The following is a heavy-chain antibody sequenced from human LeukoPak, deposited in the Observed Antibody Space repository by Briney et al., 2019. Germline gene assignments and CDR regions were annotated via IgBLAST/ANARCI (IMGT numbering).Heavy chain of an antibody. D-gene: IGHD3-3*01. CDR2: IYSGGTT. CDR3: ARGIRSAWYFDS. Sequence: PGGSLRLSCAASGFSVSDNYMYWVRQIPGKGLEWVSVIYSGGTTYFAESVKGRFTISRDNSKNLLTLQMTSLRVEDTALYYCARGIRSAWYFDSWGQGTLVTVSS. J-gene: IGHJ4*02. CDR1: GFSVSDNY. V-gene: IGHV3-53*01.